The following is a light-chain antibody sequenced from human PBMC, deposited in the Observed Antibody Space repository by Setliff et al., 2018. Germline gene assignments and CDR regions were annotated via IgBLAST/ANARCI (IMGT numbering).Light chain of an antibody. CDR3: SSYAASYNPYV. CDR2: EVT. V-gene: IGLV2-8*01. J-gene: IGLJ1*01. CDR1: SSDIGAYNF. Sequence: QSALTQPPSASGSPGQSLTISCTGTSSDIGAYNFVSWYQQHPGKAPRLIIYEVTKRPSGVPDRFSGSKSGNTASLTISGLQAEDEADYYCSSYAASYNPYVFGTGTKVTVL.